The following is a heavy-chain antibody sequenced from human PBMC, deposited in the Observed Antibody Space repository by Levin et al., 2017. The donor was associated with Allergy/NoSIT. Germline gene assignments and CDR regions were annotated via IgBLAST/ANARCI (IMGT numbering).Heavy chain of an antibody. Sequence: ASVKVSCKASGYTFSSYGISWVRQAPGQGLEWMGWISAYNGNTNYAQKLQGRVTMTTDTSTSTAYMELRSQRSDDTEVYYCARGGVLELLLWFFDYWGQGTLVTVSS. CDR1: GYTFSSYG. D-gene: IGHD3-3*01. CDR3: ARGGVLELLLWFFDY. J-gene: IGHJ4*02. CDR2: ISAYNGNT. V-gene: IGHV1-18*01.